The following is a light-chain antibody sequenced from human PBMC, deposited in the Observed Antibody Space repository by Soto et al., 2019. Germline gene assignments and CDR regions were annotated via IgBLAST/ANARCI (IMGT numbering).Light chain of an antibody. CDR3: AAWDDSLNGYV. J-gene: IGLJ1*01. Sequence: QSALTQPASVSGSPGQSITISCTGTSNDVGAYKYVSWYQQQPDKAPKLIIYEVTNRPSGVSNRFSGSKSGNTASLTISGLQAEDEADYYCAAWDDSLNGYVFGTGTKVTVL. CDR2: EVT. CDR1: SNDVGAYKY. V-gene: IGLV2-14*01.